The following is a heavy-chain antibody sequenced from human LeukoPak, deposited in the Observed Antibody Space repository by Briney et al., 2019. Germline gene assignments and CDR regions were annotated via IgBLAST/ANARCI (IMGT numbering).Heavy chain of an antibody. CDR2: ISYSGRT. Sequence: SETLSLTXTVSGGSISSYYCSWLRQPPGKGLEWIGYISYSGRTNYNPSLKSQVTVSVDTSKNQFSLKLSSVTAADTAVYYCARLGSNNWFDPWGQGTLVTVSS. CDR1: GGSISSYY. CDR3: ARLGSNNWFDP. J-gene: IGHJ5*02. V-gene: IGHV4-59*01.